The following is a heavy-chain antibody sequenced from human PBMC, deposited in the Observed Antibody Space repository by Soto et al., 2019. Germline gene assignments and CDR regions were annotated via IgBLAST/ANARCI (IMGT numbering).Heavy chain of an antibody. CDR3: ARDDYDSGWEVY. J-gene: IGHJ4*02. CDR1: GDSVSSNRAA. V-gene: IGHV6-1*01. CDR2: TYYRYTWYT. D-gene: IGHD3-22*01. Sequence: SQTLSLTCAISGDSVSSNRAAWHWIRQSPSRGLEWLGRTYYRYTWYTDYAVSVKSRITINPDTSKNQFSLQLNSVTPEDTAVYCCARDDYDSGWEVYWGRGTLFSVSS.